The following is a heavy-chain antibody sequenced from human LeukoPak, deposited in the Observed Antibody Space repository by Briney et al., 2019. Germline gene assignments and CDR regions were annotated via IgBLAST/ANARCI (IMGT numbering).Heavy chain of an antibody. D-gene: IGHD3-10*01. Sequence: TSETLSLTCAVSGYSITSSSWWGWIRQPPGKGLEWIGYIYHSGTTYYNPSLQSRVTMSVDTSKNQFSLKLSSVTAVDTAVYYCARKENVYYYFDYWGQGTLVTVSS. CDR1: GYSITSSSW. J-gene: IGHJ4*02. CDR3: ARKENVYYYFDY. V-gene: IGHV4-28*01. CDR2: IYHSGTT.